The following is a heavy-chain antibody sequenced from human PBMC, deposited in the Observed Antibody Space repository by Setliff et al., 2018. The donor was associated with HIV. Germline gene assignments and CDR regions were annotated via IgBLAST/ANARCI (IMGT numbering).Heavy chain of an antibody. V-gene: IGHV1-8*02. CDR2: MNPNSGNT. Sequence: GASVKVSCKTSGYTFTSHDIDWVRQAPGQGLEWMGWMNPNSGNTGYAQKFQGRVTMTRNTSISTAYMELSSLRSGDTAVYYCARAQQQLLLPSFYYYYYMDVWGKGTTVTVSS. CDR1: GYTFTSHD. J-gene: IGHJ6*03. CDR3: ARAQQQLLLPSFYYYYYMDV. D-gene: IGHD6-13*01.